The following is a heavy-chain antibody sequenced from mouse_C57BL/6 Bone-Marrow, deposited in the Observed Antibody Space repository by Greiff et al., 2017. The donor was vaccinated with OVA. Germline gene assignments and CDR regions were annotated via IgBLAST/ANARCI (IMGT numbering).Heavy chain of an antibody. CDR3: TRGYSNYYAMDY. Sequence: QVQLKESGAELVRPGASVTLSCKASGYTFTDYEMPWVKQTPVHGLEWIGAIDPETGGTAYNQKFTGKAILTAAKSSSTAYMELRSLTSEDSAVYYCTRGYSNYYAMDYWGQGTSVTVSS. CDR1: GYTFTDYE. V-gene: IGHV1-15*01. D-gene: IGHD2-5*01. CDR2: IDPETGGT. J-gene: IGHJ4*01.